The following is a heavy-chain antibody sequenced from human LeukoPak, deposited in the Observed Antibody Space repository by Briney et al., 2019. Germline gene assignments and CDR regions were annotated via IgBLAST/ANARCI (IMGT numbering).Heavy chain of an antibody. CDR3: ARDSVFGVVTTDY. D-gene: IGHD3-3*01. Sequence: ASVKVSCKASGYTFTGYYMHWVRQAPGQGLEWMGWINPNRGGTNYAQKFQGRVTMTRDTSISTAYMELSRLRSDDTAVYYCARDSVFGVVTTDYWGQGTLVTVSS. CDR2: INPNRGGT. J-gene: IGHJ4*02. V-gene: IGHV1-2*02. CDR1: GYTFTGYY.